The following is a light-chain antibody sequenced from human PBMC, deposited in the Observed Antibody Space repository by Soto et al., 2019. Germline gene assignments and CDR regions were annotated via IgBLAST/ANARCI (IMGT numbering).Light chain of an antibody. Sequence: EIVLTQSPGTLSLSPGERATLSCRASQRVSGNYLAWYQQKPGQARRPLIYAASSRATGIPDRFSGSGSGTDFTLTITRLEPEDFAVYYCQQYGSSPITFGQGTKVDIK. V-gene: IGKV3-20*01. J-gene: IGKJ1*01. CDR2: AAS. CDR1: QRVSGNY. CDR3: QQYGSSPIT.